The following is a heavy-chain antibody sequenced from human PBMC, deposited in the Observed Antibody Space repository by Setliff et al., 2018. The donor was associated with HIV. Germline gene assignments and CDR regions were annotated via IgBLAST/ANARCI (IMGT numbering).Heavy chain of an antibody. D-gene: IGHD4-17*01. Sequence: SETLSLTCTLSGDSVTTPYYWGWIRQPPGRGLEWVGSIYHSGATYFTPSLKSRVTLSVDTSKNQFFLRLTSVSAADTGLYFCARHSPVTTEDYMDVWGKGTTVTV. V-gene: IGHV4-38-2*02. J-gene: IGHJ6*03. CDR1: GDSVTTPYY. CDR3: ARHSPVTTEDYMDV. CDR2: IYHSGAT.